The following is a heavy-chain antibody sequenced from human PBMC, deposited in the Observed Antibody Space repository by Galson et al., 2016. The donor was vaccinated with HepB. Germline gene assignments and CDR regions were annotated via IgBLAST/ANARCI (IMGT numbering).Heavy chain of an antibody. CDR1: GFNFGDYY. Sequence: SLRLSCAASGFNFGDYYMTWIRQAPGKGLEWISYISGSGSYTKYADSLKGRFSISRDNAKNSVYLQMHSLRAEDTAVYFCARDAYCTSDVCDTDGGHMFDYWGQGTPVTVSS. CDR2: ISGSGSYT. D-gene: IGHD2-8*01. J-gene: IGHJ4*02. CDR3: ARDAYCTSDVCDTDGGHMFDY. V-gene: IGHV3-11*06.